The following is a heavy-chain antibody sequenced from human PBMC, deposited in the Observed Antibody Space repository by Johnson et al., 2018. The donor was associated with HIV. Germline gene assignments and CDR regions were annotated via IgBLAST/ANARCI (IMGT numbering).Heavy chain of an antibody. J-gene: IGHJ3*02. Sequence: QVQLVESGGGLVQPGGSLRLSCAASGFTFSDYYMSWIRQAPGKGLEWISYISSSGSTRYYADSVKGRFTISRDNAKNSLYLQMNSLKAEDTAVYYCARYQQLVRDGAFDIWGQGTMVTVYS. CDR3: ARYQQLVRDGAFDI. CDR2: ISSSGSTR. CDR1: GFTFSDYY. V-gene: IGHV3-11*04. D-gene: IGHD6-13*01.